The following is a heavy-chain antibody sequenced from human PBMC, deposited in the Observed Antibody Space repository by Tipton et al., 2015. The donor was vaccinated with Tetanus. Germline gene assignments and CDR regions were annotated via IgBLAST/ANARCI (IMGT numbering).Heavy chain of an antibody. D-gene: IGHD2-15*01. CDR1: GLIFSSYG. V-gene: IGHV3-33*01. CDR3: AREADCSGGSCFSGDFDN. Sequence: SLRLSCAASGLIFSSYGIHWVRQAPGKGLEWVAVSWYDGTDQYYADSVKGRFTLSRDNSKNTLYLQRNSLRAEDTALYYCAREADCSGGSCFSGDFDNWGQGTQVTVSS. CDR2: SWYDGTDQ. J-gene: IGHJ4*02.